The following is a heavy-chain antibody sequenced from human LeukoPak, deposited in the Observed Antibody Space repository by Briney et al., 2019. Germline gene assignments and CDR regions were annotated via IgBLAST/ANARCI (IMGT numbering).Heavy chain of an antibody. Sequence: GGSLRLSCAASGFTLSSYAMSWVRQAPGKGLEWVSAISDTGNTYHADSVKGRFTISRDSSKNTLFLQMNRLRPEDAAVYYCARDLHPRLTGYFDYWGQGTLVTVSS. J-gene: IGHJ4*02. V-gene: IGHV3-23*01. CDR1: GFTLSSYA. CDR2: ISDTGNT. CDR3: ARDLHPRLTGYFDY. D-gene: IGHD3-16*01.